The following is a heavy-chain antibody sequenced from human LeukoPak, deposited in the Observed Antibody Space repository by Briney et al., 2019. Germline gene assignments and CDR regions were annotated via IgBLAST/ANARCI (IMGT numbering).Heavy chain of an antibody. J-gene: IGHJ4*02. CDR2: IDPSDSYT. D-gene: IGHD2-2*01. V-gene: IGHV5-10-1*01. Sequence: GQSLRISCKGSEYSCAGYWSSWGRQTPEKGLEWMGRIDPSDSYTNYSPSFQGHVTISADKSINTAYLQWSSLKASDTAMYYCASLPGYCSSTGFSSLFDYWAQGTLVTVSS. CDR3: ASLPGYCSSTGFSSLFDY. CDR1: EYSCAGYW.